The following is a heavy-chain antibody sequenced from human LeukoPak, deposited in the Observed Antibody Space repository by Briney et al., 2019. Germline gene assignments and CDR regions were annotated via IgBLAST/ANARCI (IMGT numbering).Heavy chain of an antibody. CDR3: ARDVGYYYYYMDV. CDR2: INHSGST. V-gene: IGHV4-34*01. J-gene: IGHJ6*03. CDR1: GGSFSGYY. Sequence: PSETLSLTCAVYGGSFSGYYWNWIRQPPGKGLEWIGEINHSGSTNYNPSLKSRVTISVDTSKNQFSLKLSSVTAADTAVYYCARDVGYYYYYMDVWGKGTTVTISS. D-gene: IGHD2-15*01.